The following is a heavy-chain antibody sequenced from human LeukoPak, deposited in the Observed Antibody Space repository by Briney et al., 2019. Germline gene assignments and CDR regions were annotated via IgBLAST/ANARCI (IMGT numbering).Heavy chain of an antibody. CDR3: TRYDYDSSLSRFDP. CDR1: GFTFNSYG. D-gene: IGHD3-22*01. V-gene: IGHV3-30*02. J-gene: IGHJ5*02. Sequence: PGGPLRLSCAASGFTFNSYGIHWVRQAPGKGLEWVAFIRYDGSSKYYVDSVKGRFTISRDNSKNTLYLQMNSLKTEDTAVYYCTRYDYDSSLSRFDPWGQGTLVTVSS. CDR2: IRYDGSSK.